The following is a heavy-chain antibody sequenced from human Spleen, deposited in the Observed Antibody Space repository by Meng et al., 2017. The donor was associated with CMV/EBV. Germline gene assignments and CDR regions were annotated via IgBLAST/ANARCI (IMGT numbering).Heavy chain of an antibody. CDR3: GRGDGVVIDY. D-gene: IGHD1-26*01. J-gene: IGHJ4*02. CDR1: GFSLSSCE. CDR2: ISYDGSNK. Sequence: GESLKISCAASGFSLSSCEMNWVRQAPGKGLEWMAVISYDGSNKYYADSVKGRFTISRDKSKNTLYLQMNSLRAEDTAVYYCGRGDGVVIDYWGQGTLVTVSS. V-gene: IGHV3-30*04.